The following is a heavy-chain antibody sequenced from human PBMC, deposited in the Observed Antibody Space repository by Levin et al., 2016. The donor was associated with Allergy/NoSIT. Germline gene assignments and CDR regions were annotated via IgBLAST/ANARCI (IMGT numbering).Heavy chain of an antibody. V-gene: IGHV4-31*03. CDR3: ARDQSGYDCIDY. Sequence: SETLSLTCTASGGSISSGASYWSWIRQHPGKGLEWIGYIYYSGSTYYNPSLKSRVTISIDTSKNQFSLNLSSVTAADTAVYYCARDQSGYDCIDYWGQGTLVTVSS. CDR2: IYYSGST. D-gene: IGHD5-12*01. J-gene: IGHJ4*02. CDR1: GGSISSGASY.